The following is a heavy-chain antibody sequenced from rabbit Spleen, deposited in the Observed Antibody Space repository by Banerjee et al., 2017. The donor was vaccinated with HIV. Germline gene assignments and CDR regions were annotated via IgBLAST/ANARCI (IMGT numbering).Heavy chain of an antibody. J-gene: IGHJ4*01. V-gene: IGHV1S40*01. CDR1: GVSFSSSSY. CDR3: ARDTSSGWGIISFYFSL. D-gene: IGHD4-1*01. Sequence: QSLEESGGALVKPGASLTLTCTASGVSFSSSSYMCWVRQAPGKGLEWIACIDTGSSGFTYFATWAKGRFTCSKTSSTTVTLQMTRLTAADTATYFCARDTSSGWGIISFYFSLWGQGTLVTVS. CDR2: IDTGSSGFT.